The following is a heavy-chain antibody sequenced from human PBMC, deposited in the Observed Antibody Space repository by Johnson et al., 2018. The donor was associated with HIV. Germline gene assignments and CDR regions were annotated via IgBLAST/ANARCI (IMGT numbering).Heavy chain of an antibody. Sequence: VQLVESGGGVVQPGRSLRLSCAASGFTFSSYGMHWVRQVTGKALEWVSAIGKAADTYYADSVKGRFTISRDNSKNTLYLQMNSLRAEDTAVYYCAKLSVAADTDAFDIWDQGTMVTVSS. V-gene: IGHV3-NL1*01. CDR2: IGKAADT. J-gene: IGHJ3*02. CDR1: GFTFSSYG. CDR3: AKLSVAADTDAFDI. D-gene: IGHD6-19*01.